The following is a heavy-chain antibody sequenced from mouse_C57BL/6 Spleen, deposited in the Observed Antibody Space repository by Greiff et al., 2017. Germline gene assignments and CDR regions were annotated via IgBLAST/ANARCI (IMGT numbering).Heavy chain of an antibody. CDR2: IYPGDGDT. Sequence: QVQLKESGPELVKPGASVKISCKASGYAFSSSWMNWVKQRPGKGLEWIGRIYPGDGDTNYNGKFKGKATLTADKSSSTAYMQLSSLTSEDSAVYFCARGVFDYWGQGTTLTVSS. CDR3: ARGVFDY. V-gene: IGHV1-82*01. CDR1: GYAFSSSW. J-gene: IGHJ2*01.